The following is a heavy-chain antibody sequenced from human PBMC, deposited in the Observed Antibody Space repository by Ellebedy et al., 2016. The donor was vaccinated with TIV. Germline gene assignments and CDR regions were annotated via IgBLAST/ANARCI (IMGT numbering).Heavy chain of an antibody. Sequence: ASVKVSXXASGYTFTDYFIHWVRQAPGQGLEWMGWINPNSDDTDYAQKFQGRVTMTRDTSISTAYMELSRLRSDDTAVYYCARESDLFLEWLLGHWGQGTLVTVSS. J-gene: IGHJ4*02. CDR3: ARESDLFLEWLLGH. CDR1: GYTFTDYF. D-gene: IGHD3-3*01. CDR2: INPNSDDT. V-gene: IGHV1-2*02.